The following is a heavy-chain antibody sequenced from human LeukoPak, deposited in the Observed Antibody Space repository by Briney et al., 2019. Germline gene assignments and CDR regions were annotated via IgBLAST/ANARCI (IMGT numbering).Heavy chain of an antibody. D-gene: IGHD2-21*01. Sequence: GGSLRLSCAASGFTFSSYDMHWVRQATGKGLEWVSAIGTAGDTYYPGSVKGRFTISRENARNSLYLQMNNLRAEDTAVYYCARETNIVVVGGAFDIWGQGTMVTVSS. V-gene: IGHV3-13*01. J-gene: IGHJ3*02. CDR2: IGTAGDT. CDR3: ARETNIVVVGGAFDI. CDR1: GFTFSSYD.